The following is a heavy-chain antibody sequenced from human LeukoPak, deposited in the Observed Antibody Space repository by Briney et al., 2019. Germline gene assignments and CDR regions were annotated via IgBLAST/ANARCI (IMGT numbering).Heavy chain of an antibody. J-gene: IGHJ5*02. D-gene: IGHD2-8*01. CDR2: INHSGST. V-gene: IGHV4-34*01. Sequence: SETLSLTCAVYGGSFSGYYWSWIRQPPGKGLEWIGEINHSGSTNYNPSLKSRVTISVDTSKNQLSLKLSSVTAADTAVYYCARYNSLVYAIYNWFDPWGQGTLVTVSS. CDR1: GGSFSGYY. CDR3: ARYNSLVYAIYNWFDP.